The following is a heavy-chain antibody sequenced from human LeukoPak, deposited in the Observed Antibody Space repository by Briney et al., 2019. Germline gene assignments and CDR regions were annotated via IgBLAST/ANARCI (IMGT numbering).Heavy chain of an antibody. CDR1: GFTFTTYS. D-gene: IGHD3-3*01. V-gene: IGHV5-51*01. CDR3: ARHSCYDT. Sequence: HGESLKFSCKGYGFTFTTYSFAWVRQMPGKGLEWMGVIYAGDSSTRYSPSFQGQVTISVDKSISTAYLQWSSLKASDSAIYYCARHSCYDTWGQGTLVTVSS. J-gene: IGHJ4*02. CDR2: IYAGDSST.